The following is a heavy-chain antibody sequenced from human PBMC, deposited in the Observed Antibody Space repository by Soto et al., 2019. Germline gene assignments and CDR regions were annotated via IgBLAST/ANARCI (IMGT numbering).Heavy chain of an antibody. D-gene: IGHD1-26*01. Sequence: EVQLLEFGGGLVQPGGSLRLSCAASGFPFSTSAMNWVRQAPGKGLEWVSIISGSSDAAYYAESVKGRFASSRDNSKNPLYLQMNSLRAEDTAVYYCAKYSGSYPVYHGLSLWGQGTTVTVS. CDR2: ISGSSDAA. CDR3: AKYSGSYPVYHGLSL. CDR1: GFPFSTSA. J-gene: IGHJ6*02. V-gene: IGHV3-23*01.